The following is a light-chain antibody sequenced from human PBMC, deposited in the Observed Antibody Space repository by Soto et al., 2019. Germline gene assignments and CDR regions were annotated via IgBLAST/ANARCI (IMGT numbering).Light chain of an antibody. J-gene: IGLJ2*01. CDR3: SSSTNTNTLVI. V-gene: IGLV2-14*01. CDR1: NSDIGRYKF. Sequence: QSALTQPASVSGSPGQSITISCTVTNSDIGRYKFVSWFQQHPGKAPKLMIFEGTNRPSGVSNRFSGSKSGNTASLTISGLQAEDEAIYFCSSSTNTNTLVIFGGGTKVTVL. CDR2: EGT.